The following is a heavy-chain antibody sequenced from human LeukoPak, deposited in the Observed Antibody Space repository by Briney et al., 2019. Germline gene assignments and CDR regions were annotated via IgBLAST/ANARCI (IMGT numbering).Heavy chain of an antibody. CDR3: ARDRQLGWFGP. J-gene: IGHJ5*02. CDR1: GDSISSGNYF. V-gene: IGHV4-61*02. D-gene: IGHD3-16*01. CDR2: IHSDGLA. Sequence: SETLSLTCTVSGDSISSGNYFWAWIRQSAGKGLECIGRIHSDGLANYNPSLRSRVTISVDTSNNQFSLKVKSVTAADTATYYCARDRQLGWFGPWGQGILVTVSS.